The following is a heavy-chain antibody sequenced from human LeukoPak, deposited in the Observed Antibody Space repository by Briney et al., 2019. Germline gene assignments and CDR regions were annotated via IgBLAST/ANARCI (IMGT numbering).Heavy chain of an antibody. CDR1: GYSFTSYW. V-gene: IGHV5-51*01. Sequence: GESLKISCKGSGYSFTSYWIGWVRQMPGKGLEWMGIIYPGDPDTRYSPSFQGQVTISADKSISTAYLQWSSLKASDTAMYYCATSAFGCTSCPGYWGQGTLVTVSS. CDR2: IYPGDPDT. J-gene: IGHJ4*02. D-gene: IGHD2-2*01. CDR3: ATSAFGCTSCPGY.